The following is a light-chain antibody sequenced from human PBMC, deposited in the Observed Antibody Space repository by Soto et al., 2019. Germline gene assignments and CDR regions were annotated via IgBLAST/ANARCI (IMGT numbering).Light chain of an antibody. CDR2: DAS. V-gene: IGKV1D-13*01. J-gene: IGKJ5*01. Sequence: AIQLTQSPSSLSASVGDRFTMACRASQGISSALAWYQQKPGKAPKLLIYDASSLESGVPSRFSGSGSGTDFTLTISSLQPEDFATYYCQQFNNYPTFGQGTRLEIK. CDR3: QQFNNYPT. CDR1: QGISSA.